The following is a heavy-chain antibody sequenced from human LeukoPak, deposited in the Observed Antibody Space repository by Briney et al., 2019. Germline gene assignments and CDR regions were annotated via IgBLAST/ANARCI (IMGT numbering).Heavy chain of an antibody. Sequence: SEALSLTCTVSGGSISSSSYYWGWIRQPPGKGLEWIGSIYYSGSTYYNPSLKSTVTISVDTSKNQFSLKLSSVTAADTAVYYCARLRKWSSGPSFDYWGQGTLVTVSS. V-gene: IGHV4-39*01. CDR3: ARLRKWSSGPSFDY. J-gene: IGHJ4*02. CDR1: GGSISSSSYY. D-gene: IGHD3-22*01. CDR2: IYYSGST.